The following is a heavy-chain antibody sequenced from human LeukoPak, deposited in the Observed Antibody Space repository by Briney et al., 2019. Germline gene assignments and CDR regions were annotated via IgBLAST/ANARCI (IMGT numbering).Heavy chain of an antibody. Sequence: SETLSLTCTVSGYSISSGYYWGWIRQPPGKGLEWIGSIYHSGSTYYNPSLKSRVTISVDTSKNQFSLKLSSVTAADTAVYYCAAAYSGSWFPFDYWGQGTLVTVSS. CDR2: IYHSGST. D-gene: IGHD6-13*01. CDR1: GYSISSGYY. J-gene: IGHJ4*02. V-gene: IGHV4-38-2*02. CDR3: AAAYSGSWFPFDY.